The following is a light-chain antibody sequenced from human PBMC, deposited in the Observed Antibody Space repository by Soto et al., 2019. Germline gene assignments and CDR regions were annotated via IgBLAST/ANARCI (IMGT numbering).Light chain of an antibody. CDR3: QVWDSSSDHVV. J-gene: IGLJ2*01. V-gene: IGLV3-21*02. CDR2: DDS. Sequence: SYELTQPPSVSVAPGQTARITCGGNNIGSKSVHWYQQKPGQAPVLVVYDDSDRPSGIPERFSGSNSGNTATLTISRVGAGDEADDYCQVWDSSSDHVVFGGGTKLTVL. CDR1: NIGSKS.